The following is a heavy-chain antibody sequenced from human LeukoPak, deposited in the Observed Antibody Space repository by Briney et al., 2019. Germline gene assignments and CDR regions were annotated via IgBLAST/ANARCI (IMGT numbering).Heavy chain of an antibody. J-gene: IGHJ6*03. CDR3: ARGDCTNGVCPNYYMDV. V-gene: IGHV4-34*01. Sequence: SETLSLTCAVYGGSFSGYYWSWIRQPPGKGLEWIGEINHSGSTNYKPSLKSRVTISVDTSKNQFSLKLSSVTAADTAVYYCARGDCTNGVCPNYYMDVWGKGTTVTVSS. D-gene: IGHD2-8*01. CDR2: INHSGST. CDR1: GGSFSGYY.